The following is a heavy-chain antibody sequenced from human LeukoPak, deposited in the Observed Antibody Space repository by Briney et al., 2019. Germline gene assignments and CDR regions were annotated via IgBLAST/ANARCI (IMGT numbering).Heavy chain of an antibody. Sequence: SETLSLTCAVYGGSFSGYYWSWIRQPPGKGLEWIGEINHSGSTNYNPSLKSRVTISVDTSKNQFSLKLSSVTAADTAVYYCARKRRYYHDSSGYYVWDYWGQGTLVTVSS. CDR1: GGSFSGYY. J-gene: IGHJ4*02. V-gene: IGHV4-34*01. D-gene: IGHD3-22*01. CDR3: ARKRRYYHDSSGYYVWDY. CDR2: INHSGST.